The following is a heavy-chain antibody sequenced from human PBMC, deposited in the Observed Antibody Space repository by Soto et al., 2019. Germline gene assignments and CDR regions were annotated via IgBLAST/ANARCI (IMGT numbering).Heavy chain of an antibody. CDR1: GGTFSSYT. D-gene: IGHD3-22*01. CDR3: ARDLRGAYYYDSSGYYPQYY. CDR2: IIPILGIA. Sequence: SVKVSCKASGGTFSSYTISWVRQAPGQGLEWMGRIIPILGIANYAQKFQGRVTITADKSTSTAYMELSSLRSEDTAVYYCARDLRGAYYYDSSGYYPQYYWGQGTLVTVSS. J-gene: IGHJ4*02. V-gene: IGHV1-69*04.